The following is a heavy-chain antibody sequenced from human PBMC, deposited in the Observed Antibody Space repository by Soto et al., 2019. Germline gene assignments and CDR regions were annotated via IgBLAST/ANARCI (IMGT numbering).Heavy chain of an antibody. V-gene: IGHV3-74*01. Sequence: GGSLRLSCAASGFTFSSSWMHWVRQPPGKGLVWVSRINSDGSSTTYADSVKGRFTISRDNAKNTLYMQLSSLRAEDTAVYYCARGSGYLDYWGQGALVTVSS. D-gene: IGHD3-16*02. CDR2: INSDGSST. CDR1: GFTFSSSW. CDR3: ARGSGYLDY. J-gene: IGHJ4*02.